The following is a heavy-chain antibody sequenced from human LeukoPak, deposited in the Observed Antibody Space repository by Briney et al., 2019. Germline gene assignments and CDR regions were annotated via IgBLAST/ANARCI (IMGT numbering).Heavy chain of an antibody. CDR3: AKDSASVTSGYAYNWFDF. V-gene: IGHV3-43*01. D-gene: IGHD2-2*01. CDR2: ISGDGGRT. CDR1: GFTFSSYS. J-gene: IGHJ5*01. Sequence: GGSLRLSCAASGFTFSSYSVNWVRQAPGKGLEWVSLISGDGGRTYYADSVKGRFTISRDNSKNSLYLQMNRLRTEDTAFYFCAKDSASVTSGYAYNWFDFWGQGTLVAVSS.